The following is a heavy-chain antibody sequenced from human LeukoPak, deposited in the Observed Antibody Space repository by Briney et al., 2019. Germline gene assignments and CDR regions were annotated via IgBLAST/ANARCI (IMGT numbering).Heavy chain of an antibody. Sequence: GGSLRLSCAASGFTFSSYGMHWVRQAPGKGLEWVAVIWYDGSNKYYADSVKGRFTISRDNAKNSLYLQMNSLRVEDTAVYYCARRAPGEVDYYYYYYMDVWGKGTTVTVSS. V-gene: IGHV3-33*03. CDR1: GFTFSSYG. CDR2: IWYDGSNK. J-gene: IGHJ6*03. CDR3: ARRAPGEVDYYYYYYMDV. D-gene: IGHD1-26*01.